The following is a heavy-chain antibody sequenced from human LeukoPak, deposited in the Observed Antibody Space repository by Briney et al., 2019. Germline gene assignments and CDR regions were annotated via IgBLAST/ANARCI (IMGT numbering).Heavy chain of an antibody. Sequence: GGSLRLSCVASGFTFSNAWMSWARQAPGKGLEWVARIKSNTDDGTIAYAAPVKGRFTISKDDSKDTLHLQMSSLKTEDTAVYYCTTDGWVWGQGTLVTVSS. V-gene: IGHV3-15*01. CDR3: TTDGWV. J-gene: IGHJ4*02. CDR1: GFTFSNAW. CDR2: IKSNTDDGTI. D-gene: IGHD2-2*03.